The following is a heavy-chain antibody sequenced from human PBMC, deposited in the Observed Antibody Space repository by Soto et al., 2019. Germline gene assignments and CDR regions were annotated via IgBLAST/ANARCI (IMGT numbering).Heavy chain of an antibody. D-gene: IGHD3-10*01. Sequence: ASVKFSCRASGYTFIKYDISLVRQATGQGLEWMGWMNPGSGKTGYANKFQGRVTMTRDASTSTAHLELSSLTSDDTALYYCATDDYGIFPYWGQGSLVTVSS. CDR1: GYTFIKYD. J-gene: IGHJ4*02. CDR2: MNPGSGKT. V-gene: IGHV1-8*01. CDR3: ATDDYGIFPY.